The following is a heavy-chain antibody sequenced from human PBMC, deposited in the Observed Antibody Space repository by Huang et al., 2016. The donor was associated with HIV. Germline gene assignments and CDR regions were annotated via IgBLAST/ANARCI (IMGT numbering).Heavy chain of an antibody. D-gene: IGHD1-1*01. CDR3: ARERMMSWLDDHDAFDI. CDR1: GGSFSGYY. J-gene: IGHJ3*02. V-gene: IGHV4-34*01. CDR2: INHSGSP. Sequence: QVQLQQWGAGLLKPSETLSLTCAVYGGSFSGYYWGWNRQSPGKGLDWIGEINHSGSPNYNPSLKSRRNISVDTSKNQFSLKLSSVTAADTAVYYCARERMMSWLDDHDAFDIWGQGTMVTVSS.